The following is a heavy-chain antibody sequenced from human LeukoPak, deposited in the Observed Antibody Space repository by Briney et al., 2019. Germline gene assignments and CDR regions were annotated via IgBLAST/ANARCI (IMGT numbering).Heavy chain of an antibody. Sequence: GGSLRLCCAASGFTFSSYWMSWVRHAPGKGLERVANIKQDGSEKYYVDSVKGRFTISRDNAKNSLYLQMNSLRAEDTAVYYCARGTHYYDYYMDVWGKGTTVTISS. J-gene: IGHJ6*03. CDR2: IKQDGSEK. CDR1: GFTFSSYW. V-gene: IGHV3-7*01. CDR3: ARGTHYYDYYMDV.